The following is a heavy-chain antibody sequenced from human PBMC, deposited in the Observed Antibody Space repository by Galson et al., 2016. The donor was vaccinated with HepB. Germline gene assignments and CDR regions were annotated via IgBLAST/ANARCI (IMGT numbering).Heavy chain of an antibody. CDR1: GYTFNTYN. J-gene: IGHJ4*02. V-gene: IGHV1-46*02. D-gene: IGHD1-14*01. CDR3: ARELDHSFYFDY. CDR2: IKPSGGNT. Sequence: SVKVSCKASGYTFNTYNMHWVRQAPGQGLEWMGIIKPSGGNTIYAQKFQDRITMTRDTSTSTVYMELISLRSKDTAVYYCARELDHSFYFDYWGQGTLPTVSS.